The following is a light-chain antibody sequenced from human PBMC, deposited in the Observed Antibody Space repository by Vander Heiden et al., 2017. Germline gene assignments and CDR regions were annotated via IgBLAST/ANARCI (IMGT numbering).Light chain of an antibody. CDR2: SDT. CDR3: QSADSSGTYSVV. CDR1: VLARQN. Sequence: SSDLTQPPSVSVSPGQTAKITCSGHVLARQNAYWYQQKPGQAPLLLIYSDTKRPSGIPERFSGSISGTIVTLTISDVQAEDEADYYCQSADSSGTYSVVFGGGTQLTVL. J-gene: IGLJ2*01. V-gene: IGLV3-25*03.